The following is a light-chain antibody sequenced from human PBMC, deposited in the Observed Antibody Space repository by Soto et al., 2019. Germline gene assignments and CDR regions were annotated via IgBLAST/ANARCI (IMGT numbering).Light chain of an antibody. CDR2: NVS. V-gene: IGKV2-30*01. CDR1: RSLAYIDGNTY. Sequence: DVLMTQSPLSLPVTLGQPASISCWSSRSLAYIDGNTYLNWFQQRPGQSPRRLIYNVSNRDSGVTDRFSGSGSGTAFTMKISRVEADDVAVYYCMQGTHWPPYTFGQGTKLEIK. J-gene: IGKJ2*01. CDR3: MQGTHWPPYT.